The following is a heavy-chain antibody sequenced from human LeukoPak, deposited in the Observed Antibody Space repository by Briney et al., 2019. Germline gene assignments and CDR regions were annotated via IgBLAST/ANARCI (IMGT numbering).Heavy chain of an antibody. D-gene: IGHD5-18*01. CDR1: GFTFSSYI. V-gene: IGHV3-21*01. CDR3: ARGYTHGLDV. CDR2: ISGSNNYI. J-gene: IGHJ6*02. Sequence: GGSLRLSCAASGFTFSSYIMNWVRQAPREGLEWVSSISGSNNYIYYADSVKGRFTISRDNAKNSLYLQMNSLRADDTAVYYCARGYTHGLDVWGQGTTVTVSS.